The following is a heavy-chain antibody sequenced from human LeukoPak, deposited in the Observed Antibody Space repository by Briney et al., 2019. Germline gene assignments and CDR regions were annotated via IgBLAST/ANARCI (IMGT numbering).Heavy chain of an antibody. J-gene: IGHJ5*02. CDR1: GGSISSSSYY. D-gene: IGHD3-10*01. V-gene: IGHV4-39*07. CDR2: IYYSGST. Sequence: KSSETLSLTCTVSGGSISSSSYYWGWIRQPPGKGLEWIGSIYYSGSTYYNPSLKSRVTISVDTSKNQFSLKLSSVTAADTAVYYCARDPITMVRTKPNWFDPWGQGTLVTVSS. CDR3: ARDPITMVRTKPNWFDP.